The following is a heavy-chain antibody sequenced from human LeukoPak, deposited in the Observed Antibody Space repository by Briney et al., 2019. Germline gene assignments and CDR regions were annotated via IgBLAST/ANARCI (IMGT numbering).Heavy chain of an antibody. CDR2: INHSGST. J-gene: IGHJ5*02. D-gene: IGHD6-19*01. CDR3: ARAVARNWFDP. V-gene: IGHV4-34*01. CDR1: GGSFSGYY. Sequence: SETLSLTRAVYGGSFSGYYWSWIRQPPGKGLEWIGEINHSGSTNYNPSLKSRVTISVDTSKNQFSLKLSSVTAADTAVYYCARAVARNWFDPWGQGTLVTVSS.